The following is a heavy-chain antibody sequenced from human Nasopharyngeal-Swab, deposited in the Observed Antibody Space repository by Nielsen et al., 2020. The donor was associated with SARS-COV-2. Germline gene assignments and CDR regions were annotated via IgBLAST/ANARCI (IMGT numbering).Heavy chain of an antibody. CDR1: GFTFDDYA. CDR3: ARENNWEALRYIDL. J-gene: IGHJ2*01. D-gene: IGHD1-20*01. V-gene: IGHV3-9*01. CDR2: ISWNGNIR. Sequence: GGSLRLSCETSGFTFDDYAMYWVRQAPGKGLEWVSGISWNGNIRGHADSLEGRFTISRDNAKSSFYLQMNSLRVEDTALYYCARENNWEALRYIDLWGRGTLVTVSS.